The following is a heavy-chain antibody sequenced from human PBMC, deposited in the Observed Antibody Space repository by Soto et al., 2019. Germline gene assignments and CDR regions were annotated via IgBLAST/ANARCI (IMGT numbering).Heavy chain of an antibody. V-gene: IGHV4-4*07. CDR1: GGSISSAY. CDR3: ARDDYGSAGMDV. CDR2: IYPSGTT. D-gene: IGHD3-10*01. J-gene: IGHJ6*02. Sequence: QVQLQESGPGLVKPSETLSLTCTVSGGSISSAYWSWIRQPAGKGLEWIGRIYPSGTTNYKPSLRSRLTLSRDASKNQFSRSLRSVTAADTAVYFCARDDYGSAGMDVWGQGTTVTVSS.